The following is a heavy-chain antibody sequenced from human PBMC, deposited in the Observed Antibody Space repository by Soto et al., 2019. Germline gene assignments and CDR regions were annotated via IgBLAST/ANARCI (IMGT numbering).Heavy chain of an antibody. D-gene: IGHD2-8*01. CDR2: MWPSGGT. Sequence: SETLSLTCAVSGVSISSTNWWTWVRQAPGKGLEWIGEMWPSGGTTYNPSLQNRVTISVDNSKNHLSLTLTSVTAADTAIYYCARCLHFPNGGRFDPWGKAALVPVSS. J-gene: IGHJ5*02. V-gene: IGHV4-4*02. CDR3: ARCLHFPNGGRFDP. CDR1: GVSISSTNW.